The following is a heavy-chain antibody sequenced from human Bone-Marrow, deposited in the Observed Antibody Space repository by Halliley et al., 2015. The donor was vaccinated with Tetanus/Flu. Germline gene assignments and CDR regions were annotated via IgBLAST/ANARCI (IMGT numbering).Heavy chain of an antibody. D-gene: IGHD3-10*01. CDR2: IRETATYK. CDR3: AAWVGSGRLDTFDI. J-gene: IGHJ3*02. Sequence: SNIRETATYKNYADSVKGRFTISRDNTNKALFLQLNNLRIEDTAVYYCAAWVGSGRLDTFDIWGQGTKVTVSS. V-gene: IGHV3-11*03.